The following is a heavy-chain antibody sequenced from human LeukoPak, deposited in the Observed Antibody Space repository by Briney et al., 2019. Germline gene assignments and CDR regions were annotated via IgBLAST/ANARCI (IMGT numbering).Heavy chain of an antibody. CDR1: GFTFSTYA. CDR2: ISGSGVST. D-gene: IGHD5-12*01. CDR3: AKRVEIVAASNSWFDS. J-gene: IGHJ5*01. V-gene: IGHV3-23*01. Sequence: GGSPRLSCAASGFTFSTYAMTWVRQAPGKGLEWVSAISGSGVSTYYADSVKGRFTISRDNSKNTLYLQMDSLRAEDTAIYYCAKRVEIVAASNSWFDSWGQGILVTVFS.